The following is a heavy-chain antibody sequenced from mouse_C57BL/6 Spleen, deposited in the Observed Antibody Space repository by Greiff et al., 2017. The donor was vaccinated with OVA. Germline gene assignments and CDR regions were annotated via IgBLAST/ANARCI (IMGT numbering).Heavy chain of an antibody. CDR3: ATITTVVATGYFDY. J-gene: IGHJ2*01. V-gene: IGHV1-39*01. CDR2: INPNYGTT. Sequence: VQLQQSGPELVKPGASVKISCKASGYSFTDYNMNWVKQSNGKSLEWIGVINPNYGTTSYNQKFKGKATLTVDQSSSTAYMQLNSLTSEDSAVYYCATITTVVATGYFDYWGQGTTLTVSS. D-gene: IGHD1-1*01. CDR1: GYSFTDYN.